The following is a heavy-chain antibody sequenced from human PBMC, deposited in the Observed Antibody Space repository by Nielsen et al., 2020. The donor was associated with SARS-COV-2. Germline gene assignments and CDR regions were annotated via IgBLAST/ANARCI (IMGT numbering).Heavy chain of an antibody. CDR1: GYTFTSYA. V-gene: IGHV1-3*01. CDR2: INAGNGNT. D-gene: IGHD3-10*01. CDR3: ARDPGLFYGSGSYYPAIYYYYGMDV. J-gene: IGHJ6*02. Sequence: ASVKVSCKASGYTFTSYAMHWVRQAPGQRLEWMGWINAGNGNTKYSQKLQGRVTITTDTSTSTAYMELRSLRSDDTAVYYCARDPGLFYGSGSYYPAIYYYYGMDVWGQGTTVTVSS.